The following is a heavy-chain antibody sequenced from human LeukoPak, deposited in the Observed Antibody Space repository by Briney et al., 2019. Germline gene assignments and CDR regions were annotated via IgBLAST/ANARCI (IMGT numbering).Heavy chain of an antibody. CDR1: GFTFSSYG. CDR3: AKDGGSPPRRHFDY. V-gene: IGHV3-30*18. CDR2: ISYDGSNK. J-gene: IGHJ4*02. D-gene: IGHD1-26*01. Sequence: PGGSLRLSCAASGFTFSSYGMHWVRQAPGKGLEWVAVISYDGSNKYYADSVKGRFTISRDNSKNTLYLQMNSLRAEDTAVYYCAKDGGSPPRRHFDYWGQGTLVTVSS.